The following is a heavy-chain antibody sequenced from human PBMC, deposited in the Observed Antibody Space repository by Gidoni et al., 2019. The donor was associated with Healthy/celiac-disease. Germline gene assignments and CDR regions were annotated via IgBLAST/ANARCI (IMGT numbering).Heavy chain of an antibody. CDR2: IWYDGSNK. Sequence: QVQLVESGGGVVQPGRSLRLSCAASGFTFSSYGMHWVRQAPGKGLEWVAVIWYDGSNKYYADSVKGRFTISRDNSKNTLYLQMNSLRAEDTAVYYCASSFVNYYDSSGYPHWYFDLWGRGTLVTVSS. J-gene: IGHJ2*01. V-gene: IGHV3-33*01. CDR1: GFTFSSYG. CDR3: ASSFVNYYDSSGYPHWYFDL. D-gene: IGHD3-22*01.